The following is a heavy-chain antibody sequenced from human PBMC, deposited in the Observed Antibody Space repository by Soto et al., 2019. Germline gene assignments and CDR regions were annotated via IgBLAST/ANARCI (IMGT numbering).Heavy chain of an antibody. CDR3: ARGGPKGPGAFDI. Sequence: GESLKISCAASGFTVSSNYMSWVRQAPGKGLEWVSVIYSGGSTYYADSVKGRFTISRDNSKNTLYLQMNSLRAEDTAVYYCARGGPKGPGAFDIWGQGTMVTVSS. CDR2: IYSGGST. J-gene: IGHJ3*02. CDR1: GFTVSSNY. V-gene: IGHV3-66*02. D-gene: IGHD3-16*01.